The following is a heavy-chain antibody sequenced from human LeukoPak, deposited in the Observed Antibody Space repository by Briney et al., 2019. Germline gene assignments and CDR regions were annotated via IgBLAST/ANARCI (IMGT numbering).Heavy chain of an antibody. J-gene: IGHJ5*02. V-gene: IGHV4-34*01. D-gene: IGHD6-13*01. CDR2: INHSGST. CDR1: GGSFSGYY. CDR3: ARLLRGVGWSTGYSSSWGYWFDP. Sequence: PSETLSLTCAVYGGSFSGYYWSWIRQPPGKGLEWIGEINHSGSTNYNPSLKSRVTISVDTSKNQFSLKLSSVTAADTAVYYCARLLRGVGWSTGYSSSWGYWFDPWGQGTLVTVSS.